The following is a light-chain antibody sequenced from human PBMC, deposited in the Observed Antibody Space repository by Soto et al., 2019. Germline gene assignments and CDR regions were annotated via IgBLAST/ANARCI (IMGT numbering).Light chain of an antibody. CDR3: VLYMGSGISV. V-gene: IGLV8-61*01. Sequence: QTVVTQEPSFSVSPGRTVTLTCGLSSGSVSTSYYPSWYQQTPGQAPRTLIYSTNTRSSGVPDRFSGSILGNKAALTITGAQADDDSDYYCVLYMGSGISVFGGGTKPTVL. CDR1: SGSVSTSYY. CDR2: STN. J-gene: IGLJ2*01.